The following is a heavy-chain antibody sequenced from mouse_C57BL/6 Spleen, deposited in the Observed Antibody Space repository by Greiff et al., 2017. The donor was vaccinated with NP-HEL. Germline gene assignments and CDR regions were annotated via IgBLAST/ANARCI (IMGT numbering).Heavy chain of an antibody. CDR2: INPNNGGT. CDR1: GYTFTDYN. J-gene: IGHJ4*01. D-gene: IGHD1-1*01. V-gene: IGHV1-18*01. Sequence: EVKLQQSGPELVKPGASVKIPCKASGYTFTDYNMDWVKQSHGKSLEWIGDINPNNGGTIYNQKFKGKATLTVDKSSSTAYMELRSLTSEDTAVYYCAREGSYGSSGYAMDYWGQGTSVTVSS. CDR3: AREGSYGSSGYAMDY.